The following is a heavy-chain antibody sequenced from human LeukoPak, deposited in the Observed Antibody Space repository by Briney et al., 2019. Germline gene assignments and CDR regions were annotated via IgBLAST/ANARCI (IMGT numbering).Heavy chain of an antibody. V-gene: IGHV3-30-3*01. Sequence: PGGSLRLSCAASGFTFSSYAMHWVRQAPGKGLEWVAVISYDGSNKYYADSVKGRFTISRDNSKNTLYLQMNSPRAEDTAVYYCARVRTTYYYYGMDVWGQGTTVTVSS. J-gene: IGHJ6*02. CDR1: GFTFSSYA. CDR3: ARVRTTYYYYGMDV. D-gene: IGHD1-1*01. CDR2: ISYDGSNK.